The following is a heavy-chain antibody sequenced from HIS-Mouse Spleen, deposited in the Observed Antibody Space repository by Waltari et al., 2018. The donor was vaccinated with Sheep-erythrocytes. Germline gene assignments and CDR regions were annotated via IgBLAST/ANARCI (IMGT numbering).Heavy chain of an antibody. D-gene: IGHD1-26*01. J-gene: IGHJ3*02. CDR1: GFTVSSNY. CDR2: IYSGGST. V-gene: IGHV3-53*01. Sequence: EVQLVESGGGLIQPGGSLRLSCAASGFTVSSNYMSWVRQAPGKGLEWVSVIYSGGSTYYADSVKGRFTNSRDNSKNTLYLQMNSLRAEDAAVYYCARGAGGFVGAHDAFDIWGQGTMVTVSS. CDR3: ARGAGGFVGAHDAFDI.